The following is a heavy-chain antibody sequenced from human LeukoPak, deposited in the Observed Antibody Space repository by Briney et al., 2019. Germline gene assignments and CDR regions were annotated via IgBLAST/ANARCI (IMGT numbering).Heavy chain of an antibody. CDR2: VYPSGST. CDR3: ARDVGYYYDSSDYPSNAFHI. V-gene: IGHV4-61*02. J-gene: IGHJ3*02. D-gene: IGHD3-22*01. CDR1: GRSISSGSYY. Sequence: SQTLSLTCTVSGRSISSGSYYWSWIRQPAGKGLERIGRVYPSGSTTYNPSLKSRVTISVDTSKNQFSLKLSSVTAADTAVYYCARDVGYYYDSSDYPSNAFHIWGQGTMVTVSS.